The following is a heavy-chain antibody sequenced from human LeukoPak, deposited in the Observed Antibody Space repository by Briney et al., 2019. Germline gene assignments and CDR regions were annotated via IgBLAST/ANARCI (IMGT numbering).Heavy chain of an antibody. CDR2: INHSGST. V-gene: IGHV4-34*01. CDR1: GGSFSGYY. CDR3: ARGGRRLRGGSGSYYNVGTLYYYYYGMDA. Sequence: PSETLSLTCAVYGGSFSGYYWSWIRQPPGKGLEWIGEINHSGSTNYNPSLKSRVTISVDTSKNQFSLKLSSVTAADTAVYYCARGGRRLRGGSGSYYNVGTLYYYYYGMDAWGQGTTVTVSS. J-gene: IGHJ6*02. D-gene: IGHD3-10*01.